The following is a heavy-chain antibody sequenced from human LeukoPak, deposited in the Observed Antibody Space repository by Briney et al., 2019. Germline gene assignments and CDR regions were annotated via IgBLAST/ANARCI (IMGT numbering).Heavy chain of an antibody. CDR3: ARTDSSALPEGY. CDR1: GYSISSGYY. CDR2: IYHSGST. Sequence: SETLSLTCTVSGYSISSGYYWGWIRQPPGKGLEWIGSIYHSGSTYYNPSLKSRVTISVDTSKNQFSLKLSSVTAADTAVYYCARTDSSALPEGYWGQGTLVTVSS. V-gene: IGHV4-38-2*02. D-gene: IGHD3-22*01. J-gene: IGHJ4*02.